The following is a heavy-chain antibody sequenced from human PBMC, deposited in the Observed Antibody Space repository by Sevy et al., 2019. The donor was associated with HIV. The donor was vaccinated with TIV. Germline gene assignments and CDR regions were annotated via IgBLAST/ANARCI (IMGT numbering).Heavy chain of an antibody. CDR3: ARDRGYSGYDYDY. CDR2: IYYSGST. V-gene: IGHV4-59*01. D-gene: IGHD5-12*01. Sequence: SETLSLTCTVSGGSISSYYWSWIRQTPGKGLEWIGNIYYSGSTNYNPSLRSRVTISVDTSKNQFSLKLSSVTAADTAVYCCARDRGYSGYDYDYWGQGTLVTVSS. J-gene: IGHJ4*02. CDR1: GGSISSYY.